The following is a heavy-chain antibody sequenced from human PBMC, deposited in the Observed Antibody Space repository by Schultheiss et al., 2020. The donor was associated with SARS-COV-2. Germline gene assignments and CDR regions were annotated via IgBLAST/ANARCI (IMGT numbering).Heavy chain of an antibody. CDR2: IYGSGST. CDR1: GGSISSYY. J-gene: IGHJ4*02. CDR3: ASGGSPLDY. V-gene: IGHV4-59*01. D-gene: IGHD2-15*01. Sequence: SETLSLTCTVSGGSISSYYWSWIRQPPGKGLEWIGYIYGSGSTNYNPSLKSRVTISVDTSKNQFSLKLTSVTAADTAVYYCASGGSPLDYWGQGTLVTVSS.